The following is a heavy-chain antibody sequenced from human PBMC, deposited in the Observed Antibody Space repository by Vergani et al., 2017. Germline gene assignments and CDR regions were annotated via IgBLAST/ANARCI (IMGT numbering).Heavy chain of an antibody. D-gene: IGHD2-21*02. J-gene: IGHJ4*02. CDR3: ARQNCGCDCLDFDY. V-gene: IGHV4-38-2*01. CDR2: VYHSGST. CDR1: GYSISSGYY. Sequence: QVQLQESGPGLVKPSETLSLTCAVSGYSISSGYYWGWIRQPPGKGLEWIGSVYHSGSTYYNPSLKSRVTISVDTSKNQFSLRLSTVTAADTAVYYCARQNCGCDCLDFDYWSQGTLVTVSS.